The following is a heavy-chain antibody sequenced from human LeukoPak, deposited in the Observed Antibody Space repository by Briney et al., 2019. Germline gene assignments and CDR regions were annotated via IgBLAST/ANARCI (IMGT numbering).Heavy chain of an antibody. CDR1: GFTFSSYA. D-gene: IGHD3-16*02. CDR3: AKPSKRSHYDYVWGSYRHPFDY. Sequence: GGSLRLSCAASGFTFSSYAMSWVRQAPGKGLEWVSAISGSGGNTYYADSVKGRFTISRDNSKNTLYLQMNSLRAEDTAVYYCAKPSKRSHYDYVWGSYRHPFDYWGQGTLVTVSS. J-gene: IGHJ4*02. CDR2: ISGSGGNT. V-gene: IGHV3-23*01.